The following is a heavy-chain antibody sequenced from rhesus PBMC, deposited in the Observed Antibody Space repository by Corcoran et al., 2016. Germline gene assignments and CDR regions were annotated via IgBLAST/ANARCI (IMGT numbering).Heavy chain of an antibody. D-gene: IGHD4-23*01. CDR1: GFTVSRYG. V-gene: IGHV3S5*01. CDR3: AKPTQRYSNYVDYFDY. J-gene: IGHJ4*01. Sequence: EVQLVETGGGLVQPGGSVSLSCAAPGFTVSRYGMRCVRQAPGKGLEWVSGISYTVGSTIYADSVKGRFTIARENSKNTLSLQMNSLRAEETAVYYCAKPTQRYSNYVDYFDYWGQGVLVTVSS. CDR2: ISYTVGST.